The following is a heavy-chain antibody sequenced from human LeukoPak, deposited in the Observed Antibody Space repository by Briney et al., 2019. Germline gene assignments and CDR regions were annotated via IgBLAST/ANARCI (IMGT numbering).Heavy chain of an antibody. CDR1: GFTFSSYG. CDR3: AKTYSSGWYGYFDY. V-gene: IGHV3-30*02. D-gene: IGHD6-19*01. Sequence: PGGSLRLSCAASGFTFSSYGMHWVRQAPGKGLEWVALIRYDGSNKYYADSVKGRFTISRDNSKNTLDMKMNSLRAEDTAVYYCAKTYSSGWYGYFDYWGQGTLVTVSS. J-gene: IGHJ4*02. CDR2: IRYDGSNK.